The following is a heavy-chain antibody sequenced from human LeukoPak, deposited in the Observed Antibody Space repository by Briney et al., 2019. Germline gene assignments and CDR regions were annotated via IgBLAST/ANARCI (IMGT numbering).Heavy chain of an antibody. CDR2: IWYDGSNK. D-gene: IGHD3-22*01. Sequence: EGSLRLSCAASGFTFSSYGMHWVRQAPGKGQEWVAVIWYDGSNKYYADSGKGRFTISRDNSKNTLYLQMNSLRAEDTAVYYCARDALVVYAFDIWGQGTMVTVSS. CDR3: ARDALVVYAFDI. V-gene: IGHV3-33*01. CDR1: GFTFSSYG. J-gene: IGHJ3*02.